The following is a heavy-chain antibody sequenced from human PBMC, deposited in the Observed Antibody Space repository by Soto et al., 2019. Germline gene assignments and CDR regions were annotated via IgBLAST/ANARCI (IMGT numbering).Heavy chain of an antibody. CDR2: ISYDGSNK. Sequence: GGSLRLSCAASGFTFSSYAMHWVRQAPGKGLEWVAVISYDGSNKYYADSVKGRFTISRDNSKNTLYLQMNSLRAEDTAVYYCARDLNYDYVWGSQTYYFDYWGQGTLVTVSS. CDR1: GFTFSSYA. D-gene: IGHD3-16*01. CDR3: ARDLNYDYVWGSQTYYFDY. V-gene: IGHV3-30-3*01. J-gene: IGHJ4*02.